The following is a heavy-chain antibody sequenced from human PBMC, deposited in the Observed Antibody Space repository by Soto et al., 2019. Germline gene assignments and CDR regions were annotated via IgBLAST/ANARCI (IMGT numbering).Heavy chain of an antibody. CDR1: GGTFSSYA. V-gene: IGHV1-69*01. D-gene: IGHD6-13*01. CDR3: ARRIAAAGTGAVFRYYYYGMDV. J-gene: IGHJ6*02. CDR2: IIPIFGTA. Sequence: QVQLVQSGAEVKKPGSSVKVSCKASGGTFSSYAISWVRQAPGQGLEWMGGIIPIFGTANYAQKFQGRVTITADESTSTAYMELSSLSSEDTAVYYCARRIAAAGTGAVFRYYYYGMDVWGQGTTVTVSS.